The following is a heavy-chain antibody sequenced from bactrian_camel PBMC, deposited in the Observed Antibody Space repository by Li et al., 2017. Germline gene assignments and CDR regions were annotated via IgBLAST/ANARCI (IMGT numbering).Heavy chain of an antibody. V-gene: IGHV3S40*01. CDR2: IYTGSGNT. D-gene: IGHD4*01. CDR3: AAGLKWGGQCYPTADYRY. CDR1: GYTTTSAC. Sequence: VQLVESGGGSVQAGGSLRLACVASGYTTTSACVAWFRQAPGKEREGVARIYTGSGNTYYAGSVLGRFTISKDNARKTVYLQMNSLQPDDTATYYCAAGLKWGGQCYPTADYRYLGQGTQVTVS. J-gene: IGHJ4*01.